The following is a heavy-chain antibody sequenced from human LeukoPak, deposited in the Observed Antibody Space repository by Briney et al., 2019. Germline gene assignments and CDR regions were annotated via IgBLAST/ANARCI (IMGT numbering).Heavy chain of an antibody. CDR1: LYTFTRYY. CDR3: ARDPVSSSGWWEFDY. J-gene: IGHJ4*02. CDR2: NNPRSGVT. Sequence: APVKVSCKPSLYTFTRYYMYSVRQAPGQRREWIGGNNPRSGVTNYAQKFPGRDPMTRETSISTAYMELSRLRYDDTAVYYSARDPVSSSGWWEFDYWGQGTLVTVSS. V-gene: IGHV1-2*02. D-gene: IGHD6-19*01.